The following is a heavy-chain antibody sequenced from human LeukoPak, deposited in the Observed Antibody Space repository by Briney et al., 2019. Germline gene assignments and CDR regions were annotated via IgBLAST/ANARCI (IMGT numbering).Heavy chain of an antibody. CDR3: ARVDILTGYCRGFDH. CDR2: IYYSGST. J-gene: IGHJ4*02. V-gene: IGHV4-61*01. CDR1: VGAVSSGSYY. Sequence: SETLSLTCTVTVGAVSSGSYYWGWIRQPPGKGLEWIGYIYYSGSTNYNPSLKSRVTISVDTSKNQFSLKLSSVTAADTAVYYCARVDILTGYCRGFDHWGQGPLVTVSS. D-gene: IGHD3-9*01.